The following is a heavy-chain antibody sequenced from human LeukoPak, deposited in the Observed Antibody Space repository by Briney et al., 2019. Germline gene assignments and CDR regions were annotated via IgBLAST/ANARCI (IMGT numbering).Heavy chain of an antibody. CDR1: GFTFSSYA. CDR3: AKFKISPADLLGVFFDY. Sequence: PGGSLRLSCAASGFTFSSYAMSWVRQAPGKGLEWVSGISGSGGSTCYADSVKGRFTFSRDNSKNTLHLQMNSPRAEDTAIYYCAKFKISPADLLGVFFDYWGQGTLVTVSS. J-gene: IGHJ4*02. V-gene: IGHV3-23*01. CDR2: ISGSGGST. D-gene: IGHD3-16*01.